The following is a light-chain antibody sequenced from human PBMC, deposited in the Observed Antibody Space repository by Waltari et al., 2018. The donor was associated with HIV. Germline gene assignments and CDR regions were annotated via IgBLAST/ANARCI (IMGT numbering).Light chain of an antibody. CDR3: CSYAGSSTWV. V-gene: IGLV2-23*02. CDR2: DVS. Sequence: QSALTQPASVSGSPGQSITISCTGTSSDVGGYNYVSWYQQHPGKAPNLMIYDVSKRPSGVSNRFSRSKSGNTASLTISGLQAEDEADYYCCSYAGSSTWVFGGGTKLTVL. CDR1: SSDVGGYNY. J-gene: IGLJ3*02.